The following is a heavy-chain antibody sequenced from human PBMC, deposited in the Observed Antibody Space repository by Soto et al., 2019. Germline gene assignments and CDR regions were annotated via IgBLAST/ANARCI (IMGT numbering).Heavy chain of an antibody. J-gene: IGHJ6*03. D-gene: IGHD2-2*01. V-gene: IGHV3-23*01. CDR1: GFTFSSYS. CDR2: ISGSGGST. Sequence: PGGSLRLSCAASGFTFSSYSMNWVRQAPGKGLEWVSAISGSGGSTHYADSVKGRFTISRDNSKNTLYLQMNSLRAEDTAVYYCAKGADYQLLRYYYYMDVWGKGTTVTVSS. CDR3: AKGADYQLLRYYYYMDV.